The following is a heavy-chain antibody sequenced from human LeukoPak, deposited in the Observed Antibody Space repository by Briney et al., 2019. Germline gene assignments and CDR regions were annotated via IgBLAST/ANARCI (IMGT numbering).Heavy chain of an antibody. CDR2: FDPEDGET. Sequence: GASVKVSCKVSGYTLTELSMHWVRQAPGKGLEWMEGFDPEDGETIYAQKFQGRVTMTEDTSTDTAYMELSSLRSEDTAVYYCATVSPHYYDSSGYYRFDYWGQGTLVTVSS. V-gene: IGHV1-24*01. J-gene: IGHJ4*02. CDR3: ATVSPHYYDSSGYYRFDY. CDR1: GYTLTELS. D-gene: IGHD3-22*01.